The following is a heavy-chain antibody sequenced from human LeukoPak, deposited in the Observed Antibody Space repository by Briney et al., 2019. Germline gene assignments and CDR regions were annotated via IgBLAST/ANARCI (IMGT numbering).Heavy chain of an antibody. CDR1: GGSISSYY. J-gene: IGHJ4*02. D-gene: IGHD4-17*01. CDR2: IFYRGST. V-gene: IGHV4-59*08. CDR3: ARRGADDYGDYGFDY. Sequence: SETLSLTCTASGGSISSYYWSWILPPPGKGLEGIGYIFYRGSTNYNPSLKSRVTISIDTSKNQFSLKLSSVTAADTAVYYCARRGADDYGDYGFDYWGQGTLVTVSS.